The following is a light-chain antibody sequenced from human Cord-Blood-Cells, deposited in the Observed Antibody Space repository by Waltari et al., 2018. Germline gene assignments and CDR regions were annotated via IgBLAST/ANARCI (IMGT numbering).Light chain of an antibody. CDR3: QQRSNWPLT. V-gene: IGKV3-11*01. CDR2: DAS. CDR1: QRVSSY. J-gene: IGKJ4*01. Sequence: EIVLTQSPATLSLSLGERATLSCRASQRVSSYLACYQQTPGQAPRLLIYDASNRATAIPARFSGSGSGTDFTLTISSLEPEDFAVYYCQQRSNWPLTFGGGTKVEIK.